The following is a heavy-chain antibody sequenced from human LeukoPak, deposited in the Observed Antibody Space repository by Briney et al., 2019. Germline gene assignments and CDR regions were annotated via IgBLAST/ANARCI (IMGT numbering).Heavy chain of an antibody. V-gene: IGHV1-69*13. D-gene: IGHD2-2*02. CDR1: GYTFTSYG. Sequence: GASVKVSCKASGYTFTSYGISWVRQAPGQGLEWMGGIIPIFGTANYAQKFQGRVTITADESTSTAYMELSSLRSEDTAVYYCARDCSSTSCYTVSGYWGQGTLVTVSS. CDR3: ARDCSSTSCYTVSGY. J-gene: IGHJ4*02. CDR2: IIPIFGTA.